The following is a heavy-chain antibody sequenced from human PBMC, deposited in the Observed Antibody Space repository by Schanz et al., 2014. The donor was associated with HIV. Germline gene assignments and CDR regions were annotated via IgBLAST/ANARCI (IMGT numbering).Heavy chain of an antibody. D-gene: IGHD2-15*01. CDR2: ITGSGDGT. Sequence: VHLLESGGGLVQPGGSLRLSCTASGFTFSSYAMSWVRQAPGKGLEWVSAITGSGDGTYYADSVQGRFTISRDNSKNTLYLQMNGLTAEDTAVYYVLVAATAGGQGTLVTVSS. CDR3: LVAATA. V-gene: IGHV3-23*01. J-gene: IGHJ4*02. CDR1: GFTFSSYA.